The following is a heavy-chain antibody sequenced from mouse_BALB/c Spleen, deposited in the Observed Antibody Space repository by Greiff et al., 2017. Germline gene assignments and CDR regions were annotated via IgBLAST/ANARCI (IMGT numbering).Heavy chain of an antibody. CDR1: GYSFTSYY. V-gene: IGHV1S16*01. D-gene: IGHD1-1*01. CDR3: TRVPYGSSYGWAMDY. CDR2: INPSNGGT. Sequence: QVQLQQSGPELMKPGASVKISCKASGYSFTSYYMHWVKQRPGQGLEWIGEINPSNGGTNFNEKFKSKATLTVDKSSSTAYMQLSSLTSEDSAVYYCTRVPYGSSYGWAMDYWGQGTSVTVSS. J-gene: IGHJ4*01.